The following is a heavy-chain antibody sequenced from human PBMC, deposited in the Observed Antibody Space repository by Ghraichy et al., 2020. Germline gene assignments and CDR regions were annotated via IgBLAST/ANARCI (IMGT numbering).Heavy chain of an antibody. CDR1: GGSIGTFY. CDR2: IFYTGST. Sequence: SQTLSLTCTVSGGSIGTFYWSWLRQPPGKGLEWIGHIFYTGSTNDNPSLKCRLTISVDTSRNQFSLNLKSVTAAVTAVDYCARAWYCSGATCYEDFNFLAPGGQGTLGTV. D-gene: IGHD2-15*01. CDR3: ARAWYCSGATCYEDFNFLAP. V-gene: IGHV4-59*01. J-gene: IGHJ4*02.